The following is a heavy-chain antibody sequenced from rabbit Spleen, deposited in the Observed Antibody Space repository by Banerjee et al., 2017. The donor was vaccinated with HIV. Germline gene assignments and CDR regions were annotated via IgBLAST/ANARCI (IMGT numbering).Heavy chain of an antibody. J-gene: IGHJ4*01. V-gene: IGHV1S40*01. CDR3: ARDLTGGSPYGPFNL. Sequence: QSLEESGGDLVKPGASLTLTCTASGFSFNSGYDMCWVRQAPGKGLEWVACIYTGSSGSTYYATWAKGRFTISKTSSTTVTLQMTSLTAADTATYFCARDLTGGSPYGPFNLWGQGTLVTVS. CDR2: IYTGSSGST. CDR1: GFSFNSGYD. D-gene: IGHD8-1*01.